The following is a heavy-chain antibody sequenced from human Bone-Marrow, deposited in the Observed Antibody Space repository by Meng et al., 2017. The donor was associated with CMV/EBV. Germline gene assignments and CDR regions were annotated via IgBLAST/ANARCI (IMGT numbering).Heavy chain of an antibody. D-gene: IGHD5-24*01. V-gene: IGHV4-39*01. CDR1: SIISGSVY. CDR2: IYSSGST. J-gene: IGHJ6*02. Sequence: SIISGSVYWGWIHQTPGKGLEWIGSIYSSGSTYYNPSLKRRVTISVDTSKNQFSLKLSSVTAADTAVYYCASRSRWLGGFYYYGMDVWGQGTTVTVSS. CDR3: ASRSRWLGGFYYYGMDV.